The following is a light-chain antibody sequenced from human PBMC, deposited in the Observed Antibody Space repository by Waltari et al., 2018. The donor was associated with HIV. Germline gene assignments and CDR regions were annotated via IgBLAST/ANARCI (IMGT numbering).Light chain of an antibody. CDR2: KDN. J-gene: IGLJ2*01. V-gene: IGLV3-25*03. Sequence: SSGLTQPPSVSVSPGQPATITCSADDLPRQHVCWYQQKTGQAPVLMIYKDNQRSSGVPERFSGSSQGTTATLTITGVRAEDEADYFCQSGDNTLTNVEFGGGTKVTVL. CDR1: DLPRQH. CDR3: QSGDNTLTNVE.